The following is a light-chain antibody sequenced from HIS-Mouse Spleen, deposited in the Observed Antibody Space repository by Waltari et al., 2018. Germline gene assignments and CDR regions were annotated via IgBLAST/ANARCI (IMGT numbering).Light chain of an antibody. CDR2: QDS. CDR3: QAWDSSTVV. V-gene: IGLV3-1*01. J-gene: IGLJ2*01. Sequence: SYELTQPPSVSVSPGQTASITCSGDKLGDKYAVWYQQKPGQSPVLVIYQDSKRHSVIPERFSGSNSGNTATLTISGTQAMDEADYYCQAWDSSTVVFGGGTKLTVL. CDR1: KLGDKY.